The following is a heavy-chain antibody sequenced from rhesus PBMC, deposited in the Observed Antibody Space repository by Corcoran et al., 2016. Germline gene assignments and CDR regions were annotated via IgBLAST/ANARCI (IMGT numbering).Heavy chain of an antibody. J-gene: IGHJ4*01. CDR3: TRGAAAGPYYFDY. V-gene: IGHV1-1*01. Sequence: QVQLVQSGAEIKQPGASVKLSCKASGYTFTSYYMHWVRQAPGQGLEWIGLIAPYNGNKRNAQNFHGKVTITTDTSTSASFMELSSLRSEDTAVYYCTRGAAAGPYYFDYWGQGVLVTVSS. D-gene: IGHD6-13*01. CDR1: GYTFTSYY. CDR2: IAPYNGNK.